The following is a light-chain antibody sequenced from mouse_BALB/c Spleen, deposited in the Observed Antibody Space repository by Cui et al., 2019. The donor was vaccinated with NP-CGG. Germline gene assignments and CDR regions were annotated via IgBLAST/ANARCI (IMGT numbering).Light chain of an antibody. CDR3: ALWYSNHWV. CDR1: TGAVTTSNY. CDR2: GTK. Sequence: QAVVTLESAITTSPGETVTLTCRSSTGAVTTSNYANWVQEKPDHLFTGLIGGTKNRAPGVPARFSGSLIGDKAALTITGAQTEDEAIYFCALWYSNHWVFGGGTKLTVL. J-gene: IGLJ1*01. V-gene: IGLV1*01.